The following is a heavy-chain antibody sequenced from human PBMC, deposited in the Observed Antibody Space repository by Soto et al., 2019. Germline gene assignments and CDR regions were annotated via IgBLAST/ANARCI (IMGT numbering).Heavy chain of an antibody. CDR2: INQDGSER. D-gene: IGHD4-17*01. V-gene: IGHV3-7*03. CDR1: GLTFRNDW. J-gene: IGHJ4*02. Sequence: EVQLVESGGGLVKPGGSLRLSCAGSGLTFRNDWLSWVRQAPGKGLEWVANINQDGSERYYVDSVRGRFTISRDNVENSRYLQLNSLRPEDTAVYYCAVYGYGVSAAAYWGQGTLVTVSS. CDR3: AVYGYGVSAAAY.